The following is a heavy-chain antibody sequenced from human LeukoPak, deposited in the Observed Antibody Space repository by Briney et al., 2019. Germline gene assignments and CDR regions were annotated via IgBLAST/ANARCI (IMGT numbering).Heavy chain of an antibody. Sequence: VASVKVSCKASGGTFSSYAISWVRQAPGQGLEWMGGIIPIFGTANYAQKFQGRVTITADESTSTAYMELSSLRSEDTAVYYCARGPKTREYQPYYYYYMDVWGKGTTVTVSS. CDR3: ARGPKTREYQPYYYYYMDV. CDR1: GGTFSSYA. V-gene: IGHV1-69*13. CDR2: IIPIFGTA. D-gene: IGHD2-2*01. J-gene: IGHJ6*03.